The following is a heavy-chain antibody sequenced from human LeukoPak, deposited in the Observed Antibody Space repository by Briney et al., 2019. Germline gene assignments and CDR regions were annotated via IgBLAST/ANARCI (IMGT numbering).Heavy chain of an antibody. Sequence: GSLRLSCAGSGFTFHNAWMSWVRQAPGKGLEWVVRIKRKFDGGATDYAAPVKDRFTISREDAKNTLYLQMNSLKTEDTAVYFCTTDDGSGSFYNRGLDYWGQGTLVTVSS. CDR1: GFTFHNAW. D-gene: IGHD3-10*01. J-gene: IGHJ4*02. CDR2: IKRKFDGGAT. V-gene: IGHV3-15*01. CDR3: TTDDGSGSFYNRGLDY.